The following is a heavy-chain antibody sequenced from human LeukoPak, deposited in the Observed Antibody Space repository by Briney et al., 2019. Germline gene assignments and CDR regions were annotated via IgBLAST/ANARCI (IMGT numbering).Heavy chain of an antibody. CDR3: ARGVVPAAFDY. CDR1: GFTFSSYG. CDR2: ISRSGATI. J-gene: IGHJ4*02. Sequence: PGGSLRLSCAASGFTFSSYGMNWVRQAPGKGPEWISYISRSGATIYYADSVKGRFTISRDNAKNSLYVQLNSLRADDTAVYYCARGVVPAAFDYWGQGTLVTVSS. D-gene: IGHD2-2*01. V-gene: IGHV3-48*03.